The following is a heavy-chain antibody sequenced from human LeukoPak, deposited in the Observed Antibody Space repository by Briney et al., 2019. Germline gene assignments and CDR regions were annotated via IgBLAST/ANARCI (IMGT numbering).Heavy chain of an antibody. CDR3: ARAPVRGGNFIHY. V-gene: IGHV1-46*01. J-gene: IGHJ4*02. CDR2: INPSIGNT. CDR1: GYTFTSHY. D-gene: IGHD4-23*01. Sequence: ASVKVSCKTSGYTFTSHYIHWVRQAPGQGLEWMGIINPSIGNTDYAQKFQGRVTMTKDTSTRTVYMELSSLRSDDTAVYYCARAPVRGGNFIHYWGQGTVVTVSS.